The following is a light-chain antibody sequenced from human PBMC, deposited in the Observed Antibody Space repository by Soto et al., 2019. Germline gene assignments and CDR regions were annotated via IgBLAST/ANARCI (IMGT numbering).Light chain of an antibody. J-gene: IGKJ1*01. V-gene: IGKV1-5*03. CDR1: QTISSW. CDR2: EAF. Sequence: DIQMTQSPSTLSSSIGDRVTITCRASQTISSWLAWYQQKPGKAPKLLIYEAFNLESGVPSRFSGSGSGTEFTLTIFSLQLDDFATYYCQQYHSYPWTFGQGTKVAIK. CDR3: QQYHSYPWT.